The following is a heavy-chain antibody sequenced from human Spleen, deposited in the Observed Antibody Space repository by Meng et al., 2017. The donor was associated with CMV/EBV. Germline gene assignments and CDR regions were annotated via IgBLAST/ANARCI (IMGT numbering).Heavy chain of an antibody. V-gene: IGHV4-38-2*02. CDR1: GFSISSGFH. D-gene: IGHD4-11*01. Sequence: SETLSLTCTVSGFSISSGFHWGWIRQPPGKGLEWIGSIFHSGTTYYNPSLESRVTISVDTSKNQFSLKLRSVTAADTAVFYCVRGGYSHSDYWGQGTLVTVSS. J-gene: IGHJ4*02. CDR3: VRGGYSHSDY. CDR2: IFHSGTT.